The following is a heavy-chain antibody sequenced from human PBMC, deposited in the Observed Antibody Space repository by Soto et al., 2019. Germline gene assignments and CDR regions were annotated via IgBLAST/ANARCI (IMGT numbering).Heavy chain of an antibody. D-gene: IGHD3-16*01. Sequence: SLTLSCAASGFTFDDYAMHCLRQAPGRGLEWVSSINWNGGTIAYADSVKGRFTISRDKATKSLYLQMNSLRAGDTALYYCAKDFRFNYYYAMDLWGQGTTVTVSS. J-gene: IGHJ6*02. CDR2: INWNGGTI. V-gene: IGHV3-9*01. CDR3: AKDFRFNYYYAMDL. CDR1: GFTFDDYA.